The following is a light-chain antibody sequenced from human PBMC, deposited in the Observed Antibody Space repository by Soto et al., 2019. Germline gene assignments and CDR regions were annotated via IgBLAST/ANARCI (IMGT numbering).Light chain of an antibody. CDR2: AAS. V-gene: IGKV1-39*01. CDR3: QQSYTLVT. J-gene: IGKJ5*01. Sequence: DIQMTQSPSSLSASVGDRVTITCRASQSISSYLNWYQQKPGKAPKLLIYAASSLQSGVPSRFSGSGSGTDFTLTISSLQPEDFATYYCQQSYTLVTFGQGTRREIK. CDR1: QSISSY.